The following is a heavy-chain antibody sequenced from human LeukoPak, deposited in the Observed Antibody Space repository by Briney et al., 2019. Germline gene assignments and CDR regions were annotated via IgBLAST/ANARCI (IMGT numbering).Heavy chain of an antibody. CDR2: ISSSSSYI. V-gene: IGHV3-21*01. CDR3: ARDMPDYDYAWGSYRPFDY. Sequence: GGSLRLSCAASGFTFSSYSMNWVRQAPGKGLEWVSSISSSSSYIYYADSVKGRFTISRDDAKNSLYLQMNSLRAEDTAVYYCARDMPDYDYAWGSYRPFDYWGQGTLVTVSS. CDR1: GFTFSSYS. D-gene: IGHD3-16*02. J-gene: IGHJ4*02.